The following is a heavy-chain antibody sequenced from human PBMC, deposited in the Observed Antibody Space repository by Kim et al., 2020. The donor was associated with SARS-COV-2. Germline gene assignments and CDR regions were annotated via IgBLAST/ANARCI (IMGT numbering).Heavy chain of an antibody. CDR3: ARSHSGSYYSAFDY. J-gene: IGHJ4*02. Sequence: ADSVKGRFTISRDNSKNTLYLQMNSLRAEDTAVYYCARSHSGSYYSAFDYWGQGTLVTVSS. V-gene: IGHV3-30*01. D-gene: IGHD1-26*01.